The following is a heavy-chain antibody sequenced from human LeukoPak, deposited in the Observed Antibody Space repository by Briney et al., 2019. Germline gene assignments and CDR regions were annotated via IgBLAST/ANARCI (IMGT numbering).Heavy chain of an antibody. Sequence: SETLSLTCAVYGGSFSGYYWSWIRQPPGKGLEWIGEINHSGSTIYNPSLTSRVTISVDTSKNQFSLKLTSVTAADTAVYYCARGLGYSSGWYSYWGQGTLVTVSS. D-gene: IGHD6-13*01. V-gene: IGHV4-34*01. J-gene: IGHJ4*02. CDR1: GGSFSGYY. CDR3: ARGLGYSSGWYSY. CDR2: INHSGST.